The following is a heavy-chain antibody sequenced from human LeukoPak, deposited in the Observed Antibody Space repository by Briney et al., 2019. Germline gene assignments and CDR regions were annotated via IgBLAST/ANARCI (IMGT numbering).Heavy chain of an antibody. V-gene: IGHV3-23*01. J-gene: IGHJ4*02. CDR1: GFTFSSYV. CDR3: AKDVADGQYDFWSGYLVGYSYGFGYFYY. CDR2: ISGGGGRT. Sequence: GGSLRLSCAASGFTFSSYVMSWVRQAPGKGLEWVSAISGGGGRTYYADSVKGRFTISRDNSKNTLYLQMNGLRAEDTAVYYCAKDVADGQYDFWSGYLVGYSYGFGYFYYWGQGTLVTVSS. D-gene: IGHD3-3*01.